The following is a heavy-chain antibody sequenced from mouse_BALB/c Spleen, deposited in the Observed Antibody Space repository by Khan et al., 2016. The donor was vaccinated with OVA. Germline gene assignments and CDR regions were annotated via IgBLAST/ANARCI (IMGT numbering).Heavy chain of an antibody. CDR2: IIYPGYT. CDR1: GDSITTGY. CDR3: ARSTDRYAFVY. V-gene: IGHV3-8*02. Sequence: EVQLQESGPSLVKPSQTLSLTCSVTGDSITTGYWNWIRKFPGNKLEYMGYIIYPGYTYYNPSLKSRISITRHTSNNQYYLQLNSVTDEDTATYYCARSTDRYAFVYWGQGTLVTVSA. D-gene: IGHD2-14*01. J-gene: IGHJ3*01.